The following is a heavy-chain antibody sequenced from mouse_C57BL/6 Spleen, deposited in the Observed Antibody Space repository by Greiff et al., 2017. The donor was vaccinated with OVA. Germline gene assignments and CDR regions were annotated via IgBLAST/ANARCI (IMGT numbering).Heavy chain of an antibody. CDR2: INPSTGGT. J-gene: IGHJ2*01. Sequence: QLQQSGPELVKPGASVKISCKASGYSFTGYYMNWVKQSPEKSLEWIGEINPSTGGTTYNQKFKAKATLTVDKSSSTAYMQLKSLTSEDSAVYYCARSDYYGSSFYFDYWGEGTTLTVSS. V-gene: IGHV1-42*01. CDR3: ARSDYYGSSFYFDY. D-gene: IGHD1-1*01. CDR1: GYSFTGYY.